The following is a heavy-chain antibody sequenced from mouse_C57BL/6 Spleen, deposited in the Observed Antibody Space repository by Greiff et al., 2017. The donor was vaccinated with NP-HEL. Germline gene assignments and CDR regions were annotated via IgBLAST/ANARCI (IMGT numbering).Heavy chain of an antibody. V-gene: IGHV1-42*01. CDR1: GYSFTGYY. D-gene: IGHD2-3*01. CDR2: INPSTGGT. J-gene: IGHJ3*01. Sequence: VQLKESGPELVKPGASVKISCKASGYSFTGYYMNWVKQSPEKSLEWIGEINPSTGGTTYNQKFKAKATLTVDKSSSTAYMQLKSLTSEDSAVYYCARKDGYRAWFAYWGQGTLVTVSA. CDR3: ARKDGYRAWFAY.